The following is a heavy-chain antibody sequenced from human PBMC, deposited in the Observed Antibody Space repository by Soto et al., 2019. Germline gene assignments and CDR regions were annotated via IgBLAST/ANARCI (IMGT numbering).Heavy chain of an antibody. CDR2: IYYSGST. J-gene: IGHJ4*02. D-gene: IGHD6-13*01. CDR1: GGSISSYY. Sequence: PSETLSLTCTVSGGSISSYYWSWIRQPPGKGLEWIGYIYYSGSTNYNPSLKSRVTISVDTSKNQFSLKLSSVTAADTAVYYCAGVRSSSWVYYFDYWGQGTLVTVSS. CDR3: AGVRSSSWVYYFDY. V-gene: IGHV4-59*01.